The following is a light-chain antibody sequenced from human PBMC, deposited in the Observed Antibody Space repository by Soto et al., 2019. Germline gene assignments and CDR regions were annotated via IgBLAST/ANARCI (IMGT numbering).Light chain of an antibody. Sequence: QSALTQPASVSGSPGQSITISCAGTSSDVGGYNYVSWYQQEPGKAPKLMIYEVSNRPSGISNRFSGSKSGNTASLTISGLQAEDEADYYCSSYTSTSTLYVFGTGNKVTVL. CDR2: EVS. J-gene: IGLJ1*01. CDR1: SSDVGGYNY. V-gene: IGLV2-14*01. CDR3: SSYTSTSTLYV.